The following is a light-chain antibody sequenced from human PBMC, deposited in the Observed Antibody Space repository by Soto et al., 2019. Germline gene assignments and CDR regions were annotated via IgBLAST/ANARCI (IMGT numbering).Light chain of an antibody. Sequence: EFVLTQSPGKLSLSPGEIATLSCRASQSISSSFLAWYQQKPGQAPRLLIYGASSRGTGIPDRFSGSGSGTDVTMTISRLEPADFAVYYWQQYGSSPPLTFGGGTKVEIK. CDR1: QSISSSF. V-gene: IGKV3-20*01. CDR2: GAS. J-gene: IGKJ4*01. CDR3: QQYGSSPPLT.